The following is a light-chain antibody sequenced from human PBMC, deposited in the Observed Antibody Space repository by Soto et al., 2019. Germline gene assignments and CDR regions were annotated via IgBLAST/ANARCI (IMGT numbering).Light chain of an antibody. CDR1: QGISSY. J-gene: IGKJ4*01. CDR3: QQLNSFPLT. V-gene: IGKV1-9*01. CDR2: DAS. Sequence: DIQLTQSPSFLSASVGDRVTITCRASQGISSYLAWCQQKPGKAPKILIYDASTLQSGVPSRFSGSGSGTEFTLTISSLQPEDFATYYCQQLNSFPLTFGGGTKVEIK.